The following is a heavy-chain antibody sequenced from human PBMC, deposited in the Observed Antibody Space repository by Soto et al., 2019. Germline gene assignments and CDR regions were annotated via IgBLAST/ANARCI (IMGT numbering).Heavy chain of an antibody. CDR1: GFPFSAEA. V-gene: IGHV3-30-3*01. CDR2: ISYDGNNK. Sequence: QVQLVESGGGVVQPGTSLRLSCAGSGFPFSAEAMHWVRQAPGKGLEWVAAISYDGNNKQHADSVKGRFTVSRDNSKNTLYLQITSLRPEDTAVYYCARDYSSGWCLDYWGQGSLVTVSS. D-gene: IGHD6-13*01. CDR3: ARDYSSGWCLDY. J-gene: IGHJ4*02.